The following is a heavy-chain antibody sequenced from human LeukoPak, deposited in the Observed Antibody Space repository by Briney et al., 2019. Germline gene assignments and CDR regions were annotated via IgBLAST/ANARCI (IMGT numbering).Heavy chain of an antibody. CDR2: VNPDGSSV. D-gene: IGHD3-16*01. J-gene: IGHJ4*02. CDR3: ARGRSYGDY. Sequence: GGSLRLSCAASGFTFTRYWMHWVRQVPGKGLVWVSRVNPDGSSVTYGDSVKGRFTSSRDNAKNTLYLQMHSLRAEDMAVYYCARGRSYGDYWGQGILVTVSS. CDR1: GFTFTRYW. V-gene: IGHV3-74*01.